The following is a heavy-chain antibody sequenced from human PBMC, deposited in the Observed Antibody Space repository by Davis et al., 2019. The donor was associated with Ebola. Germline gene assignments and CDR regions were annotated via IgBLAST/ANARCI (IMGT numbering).Heavy chain of an antibody. Sequence: SETLSLTCTVSGGSISSYYWSWIRQPPGKGLEWIGYIYYSGTTSYHPSLKSRVTISLDTSKNQFSLKLSSVTAADTAVYYCARWRERYWYFDLWGRGTLVTVSS. D-gene: IGHD3-16*01. V-gene: IGHV4-59*12. CDR1: GGSISSYY. CDR2: IYYSGTT. J-gene: IGHJ2*01. CDR3: ARWRERYWYFDL.